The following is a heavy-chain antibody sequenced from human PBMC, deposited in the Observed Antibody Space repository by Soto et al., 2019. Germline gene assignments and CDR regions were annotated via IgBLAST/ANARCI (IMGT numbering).Heavy chain of an antibody. CDR3: ANDWVAGSNNYELDN. Sequence: SRRLSCAASGLTLSSYAIHWDRQAPGRGLQWLATLSHHGLRTTYTDSGMGRFTISRDNFKKVVYMHLSGLRVEDTAIYYCANDWVAGSNNYELDNWGQGTTVTVSS. J-gene: IGHJ6*02. V-gene: IGHV3-30*18. CDR1: GLTLSSYA. D-gene: IGHD1-26*01. CDR2: LSHHGLRT.